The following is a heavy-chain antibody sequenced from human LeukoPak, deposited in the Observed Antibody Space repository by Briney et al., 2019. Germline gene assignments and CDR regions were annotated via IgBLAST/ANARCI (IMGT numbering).Heavy chain of an antibody. CDR3: ARDRVAGTGFDY. J-gene: IGHJ4*02. D-gene: IGHD6-19*01. V-gene: IGHV4-59*01. Sequence: SETLSLTCTVSGGSISSYYWSWIRQPPGKGLEWIGYIYYGGSTNYNPSLKSRVTISVDTSKNQFSLKLSSVTAADTAVYYCARDRVAGTGFDYWGQGTLVTVSS. CDR1: GGSISSYY. CDR2: IYYGGST.